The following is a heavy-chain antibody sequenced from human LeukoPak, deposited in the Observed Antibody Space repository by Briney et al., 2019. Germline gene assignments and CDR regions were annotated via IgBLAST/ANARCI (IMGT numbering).Heavy chain of an antibody. D-gene: IGHD2-2*02. CDR1: GGFISSYY. V-gene: IGHV4-59*12. Sequence: SETLSLTCTVSGGFISSYYWSWIRQPPGKGLEWIGYIYYSGSTNYNPSLKSRVTISVDTSKNQFSLKLSSVTAADTAVYYCAREVVPAAIPDSWYYYYMDVWGKGTTVTVSS. J-gene: IGHJ6*03. CDR2: IYYSGST. CDR3: AREVVPAAIPDSWYYYYMDV.